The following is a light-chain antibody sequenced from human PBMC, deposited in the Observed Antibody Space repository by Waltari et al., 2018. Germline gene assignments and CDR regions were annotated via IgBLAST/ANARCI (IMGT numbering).Light chain of an antibody. CDR2: EAS. CDR1: QSVYNF. Sequence: EVVLTQSPATLSLYPGERATLSYRASQSVYNFLAWYQQNPCQAPRLLIYEASQRATGIPARFSGSGSGTDFTLTISNLEPEDVAVYYCQQRANWPPLTFGGGTKVEIK. CDR3: QQRANWPPLT. V-gene: IGKV3-11*01. J-gene: IGKJ4*01.